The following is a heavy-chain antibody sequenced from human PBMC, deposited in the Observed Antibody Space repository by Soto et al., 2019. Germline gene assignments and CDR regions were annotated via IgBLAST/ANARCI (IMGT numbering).Heavy chain of an antibody. V-gene: IGHV4-39*01. CDR3: ARHWGRGAAGTCYN. CDR2: ISYSGST. J-gene: IGHJ4*02. D-gene: IGHD6-13*01. CDR1: GGSISSDSYY. Sequence: SETLSLTCTVSGGSISSDSYYWGWIRQSPEKGLEWIASISYSGSTYYNPTLKNQLIISVDTSKSQFSLKLSSVTAADTAVYYCARHWGRGAAGTCYNWGQGTLVTVSS.